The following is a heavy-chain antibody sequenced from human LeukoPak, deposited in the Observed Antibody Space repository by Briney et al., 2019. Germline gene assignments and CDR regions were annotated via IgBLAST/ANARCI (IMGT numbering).Heavy chain of an antibody. CDR3: VKSCGGTGGPGIRYFDF. J-gene: IGHJ4*02. V-gene: IGHV3-53*01. Sequence: GGSLRLSCAASGFSVSDNYIHWVRQPHGKGLQWVSVIYTGGSAHYSASVKGRFTMSRDNSKSTLSLQMTSLRTEDTAIYYCVKSCGGTGGPGIRYFDFWGRGTVVSVSS. CDR2: IYTGGSA. CDR1: GFSVSDNY. D-gene: IGHD6-13*01.